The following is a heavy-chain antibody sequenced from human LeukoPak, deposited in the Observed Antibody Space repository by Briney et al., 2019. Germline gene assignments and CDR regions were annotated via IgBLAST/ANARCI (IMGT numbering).Heavy chain of an antibody. D-gene: IGHD3-10*01. Sequence: SETLSLTCAGYGGSFSSYYWSWIRQPPGKGLEWIGDINHSGSTNYNPSLKSRVTISLDTSKNQFSLKLSSVTAADTAVYYCAFSGGSGSYYNFPLDYWGQGTLVTVSS. CDR3: AFSGGSGSYYNFPLDY. J-gene: IGHJ4*02. V-gene: IGHV4-34*01. CDR2: INHSGST. CDR1: GGSFSSYY.